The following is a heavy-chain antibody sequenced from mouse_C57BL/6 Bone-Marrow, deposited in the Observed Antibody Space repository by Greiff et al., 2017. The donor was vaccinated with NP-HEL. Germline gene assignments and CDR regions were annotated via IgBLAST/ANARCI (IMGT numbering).Heavy chain of an antibody. J-gene: IGHJ3*01. V-gene: IGHV1-4*01. D-gene: IGHD1-1*01. CDR3: AREGGYYYGSSYPWFAY. CDR2: INPSSGYT. Sequence: VQLVESGAELARPGASVKMSCKASGYTFTSYTMHWVRQRPGQGLEWIGYINPSSGYTKYNQKFKDKATLTADKSSSTAYMQLSSLTSEDSAVYYCAREGGYYYGSSYPWFAYWGQGTLVTVSA. CDR1: GYTFTSYT.